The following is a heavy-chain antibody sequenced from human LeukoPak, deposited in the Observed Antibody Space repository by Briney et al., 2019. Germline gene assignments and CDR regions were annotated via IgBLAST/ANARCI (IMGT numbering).Heavy chain of an antibody. J-gene: IGHJ3*02. CDR2: IYYSGST. Sequence: PSETLSLTCTVSGGSISSSSYYWGWLRQPPGTGLEWIGSIYYSGSTYYNPSLKSRVTISVDTSKNQFSLKLSSVTAADTAVYYCARDKTLDAFDIWGQGTMVTVSA. V-gene: IGHV4-39*07. CDR3: ARDKTLDAFDI. CDR1: GGSISSSSYY.